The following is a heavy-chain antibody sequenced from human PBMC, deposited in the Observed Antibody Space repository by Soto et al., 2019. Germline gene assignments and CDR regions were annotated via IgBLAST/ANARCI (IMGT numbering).Heavy chain of an antibody. J-gene: IGHJ3*02. V-gene: IGHV3-23*01. D-gene: IGHD5-12*01. CDR2: ISGSGGST. Sequence: GGSLRLSCAASGFTFSSYAMSWVRPAPGKGLEWVSAISGSGGSTYYADSVKGRFTISRDNSKNTLYLQMNSLRAEDTAVYYCAKDRGHEGNAFDIWGQGTMVTVSS. CDR3: AKDRGHEGNAFDI. CDR1: GFTFSSYA.